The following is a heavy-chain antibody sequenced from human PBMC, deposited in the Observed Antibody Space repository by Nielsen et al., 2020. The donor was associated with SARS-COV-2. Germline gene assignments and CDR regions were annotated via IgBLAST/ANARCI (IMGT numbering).Heavy chain of an antibody. Sequence: WVRQAPGQGLEWMGWISAYNGNTNYAQKLQGRVTITRDMSTSTAYMELSSLRSEDTAAYYCAADEECSGGSCYGDWYFDLWGRGTLVTVSS. CDR2: ISAYNGNT. V-gene: IGHV1-18*01. D-gene: IGHD2-15*01. J-gene: IGHJ2*01. CDR3: AADEECSGGSCYGDWYFDL.